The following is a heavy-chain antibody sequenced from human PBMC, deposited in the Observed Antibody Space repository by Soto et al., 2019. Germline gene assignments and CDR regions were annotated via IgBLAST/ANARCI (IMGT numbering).Heavy chain of an antibody. CDR1: GFTFRSYA. CDR3: AKGQEIVVVVATDWFDR. Sequence: GGYLRLSCAASGFTFRSYAMSWVRQAPGKGLEWVSAISGSGGSTYYADSVKGRFTISRDNSKNTLYLQMNSLRAEDTAVYYCAKGQEIVVVVATDWFDRWGQGTLVSVS. D-gene: IGHD2-15*01. V-gene: IGHV3-23*01. CDR2: ISGSGGST. J-gene: IGHJ5*02.